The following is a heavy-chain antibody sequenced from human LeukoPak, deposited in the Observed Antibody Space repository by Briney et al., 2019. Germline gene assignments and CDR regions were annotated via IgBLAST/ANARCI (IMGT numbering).Heavy chain of an antibody. CDR2: ISGRGASK. CDR3: AKGVVVAPDVTPFDY. CDR1: GFTFSSYG. Sequence: GGSLRLSCAASGFTFSSYGMSWVRQAPGKGLEWVSGISGRGASKYYADSVKGRFTISRDNSKNTLYLQMNSLRAEDTAVYYCAKGVVVAPDVTPFDYWGQGTLVTVSS. J-gene: IGHJ4*02. V-gene: IGHV3-23*01. D-gene: IGHD2-2*01.